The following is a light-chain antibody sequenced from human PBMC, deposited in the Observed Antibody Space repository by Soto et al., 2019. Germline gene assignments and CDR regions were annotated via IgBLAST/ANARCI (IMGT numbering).Light chain of an antibody. CDR1: SSDVGGYNY. CDR3: SSYTSSSTVV. V-gene: IGLV2-14*03. Sequence: QSALTQPASVSGSPGQSITISCTGTSSDVGGYNYVSWYQHLPGKAPKLMIYDVSNRPPGVSNRFSGSKSGNTASLTISGLQAEDEADYYCSSYTSSSTVVFGGGTKVTVL. CDR2: DVS. J-gene: IGLJ2*01.